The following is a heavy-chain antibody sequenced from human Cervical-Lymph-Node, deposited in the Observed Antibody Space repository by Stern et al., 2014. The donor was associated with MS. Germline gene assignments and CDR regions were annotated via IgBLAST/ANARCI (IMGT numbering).Heavy chain of an antibody. CDR3: ARDLSGRDDS. CDR2: INEDGSTT. J-gene: IGHJ4*02. V-gene: IGHV3-74*01. CDR1: ESTFRTYW. Sequence: EVQLVESGGGLVQPGGSLRLSCADSESTFRTYWMHWVRQVPGKELMWVSRINEDGSTTNYADSVNGRFPNSRDNARNTLYLQMNSLRAEDPGIYYCARDLSGRDDSWGQGTLVTVSS. D-gene: IGHD1-26*01.